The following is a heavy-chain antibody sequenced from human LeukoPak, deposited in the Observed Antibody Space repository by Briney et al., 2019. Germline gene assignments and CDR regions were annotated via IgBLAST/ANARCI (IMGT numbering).Heavy chain of an antibody. CDR2: IYHSGST. Sequence: SETLSLTCTVSGYSISSGYYWGWIRQPPGKGLEWIGSIYHSGSTYYNPSLKSRVTISVDTSKNQFSLKLSSVTAADTAVYYCARVWLWGWFDPWGQGTLVTVSS. CDR1: GYSISSGYY. V-gene: IGHV4-38-2*02. D-gene: IGHD6-19*01. CDR3: ARVWLWGWFDP. J-gene: IGHJ5*02.